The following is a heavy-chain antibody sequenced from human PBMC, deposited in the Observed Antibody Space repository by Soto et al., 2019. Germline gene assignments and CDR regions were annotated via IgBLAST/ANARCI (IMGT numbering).Heavy chain of an antibody. CDR1: GDSVSGGGYY. J-gene: IGHJ5*02. Sequence: SETLSLTCTVSGDSVSGGGYYWTWIRQPPGKGLEWIGYIYFSGSTNYNPSLRSRVTISVDTSKNQFSLKLSSVTAADTAVYYCARGSRYCTNGVCYYWFDPWGQGILVTVSS. CDR3: ARGSRYCTNGVCYYWFDP. V-gene: IGHV4-61*08. D-gene: IGHD2-8*01. CDR2: IYFSGST.